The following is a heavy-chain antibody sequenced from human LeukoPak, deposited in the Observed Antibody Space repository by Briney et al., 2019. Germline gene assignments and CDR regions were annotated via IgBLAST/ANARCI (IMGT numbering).Heavy chain of an antibody. CDR3: ARDRGIAAAGCLDY. CDR1: GYTFTGYY. J-gene: IGHJ4*02. D-gene: IGHD6-13*01. V-gene: IGHV1-2*02. CDR2: INPNSGGT. Sequence: ASVKVSCKASGYTFTGYYLHWVRQAPGQGLEWMGWINPNSGGTNFAQKFQGRVTMTRDTSISTAYMELSRLRSDDTAVYYCARDRGIAAAGCLDYWGQGTLVTVSP.